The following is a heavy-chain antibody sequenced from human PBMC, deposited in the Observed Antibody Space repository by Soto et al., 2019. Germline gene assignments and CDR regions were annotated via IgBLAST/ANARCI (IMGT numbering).Heavy chain of an antibody. Sequence: PGGSLRLSCAASGFTFSSYAMSWVRQAPGKGQEWVSAISGSGGSTYYADSVKGRFTISRDNSKNTLYLQMNSLRADDTAVYYCAKSRAGYYDSSGYPFPFDYWGQGT. CDR1: GFTFSSYA. CDR3: AKSRAGYYDSSGYPFPFDY. V-gene: IGHV3-23*01. CDR2: ISGSGGST. D-gene: IGHD3-22*01. J-gene: IGHJ4*02.